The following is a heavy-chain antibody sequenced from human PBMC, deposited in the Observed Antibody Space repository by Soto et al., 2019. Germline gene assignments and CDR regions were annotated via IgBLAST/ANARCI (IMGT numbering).Heavy chain of an antibody. CDR2: INHSGNT. CDR1: GGSFSGYY. Sequence: PSETLSLTCAVYGGSFSGYYWSWIRQPPGKGLEWIGEINHSGNTNYSPSLKSRVTISVDTSKNQFSLKVSSVTAADTAVYYCARVRGNQLLGWFDPWGQGTLVTVSS. D-gene: IGHD2-2*01. V-gene: IGHV4-34*01. J-gene: IGHJ5*02. CDR3: ARVRGNQLLGWFDP.